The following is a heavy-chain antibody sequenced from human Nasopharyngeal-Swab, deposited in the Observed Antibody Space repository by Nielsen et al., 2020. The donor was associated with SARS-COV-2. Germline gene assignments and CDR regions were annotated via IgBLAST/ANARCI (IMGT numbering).Heavy chain of an antibody. J-gene: IGHJ4*02. D-gene: IGHD5-24*01. Sequence: GESLKISCAASGFTFSSYGMHWVRQAPGKGLGWVAVISYDGSNKYYADSVKGRFTISRDDSKNTLYLQMNSLRAEDTAVYYCAKGLEMATADYWGQGTLVTVSS. CDR2: ISYDGSNK. V-gene: IGHV3-30*18. CDR3: AKGLEMATADY. CDR1: GFTFSSYG.